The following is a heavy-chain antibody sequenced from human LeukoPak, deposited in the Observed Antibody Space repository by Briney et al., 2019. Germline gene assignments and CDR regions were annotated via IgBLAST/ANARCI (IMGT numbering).Heavy chain of an antibody. CDR1: GGSISSYY. CDR2: IYYSGST. V-gene: IGHV4-59*01. D-gene: IGHD3-22*01. Sequence: SETLSLTCTVSGGSISSYYWSWIRQPPGKGLEWIGYIYYSGSTNYNPSLKSRVTISVDTSKNQFSLKLSSVTAADTAVYYCARVTCDSSGYYPFDYWGQGTLVTVSS. J-gene: IGHJ4*02. CDR3: ARVTCDSSGYYPFDY.